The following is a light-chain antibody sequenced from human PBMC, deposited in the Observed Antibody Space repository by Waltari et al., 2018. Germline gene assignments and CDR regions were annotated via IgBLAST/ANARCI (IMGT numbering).Light chain of an antibody. Sequence: EIVLTQSPVTLSLSAGERATLSCRASESVFNYLAWYQQKPGQAPRLLIYYTSKRATVIPARFSGSGYGTDFTLTITNLEAEDFALYYCQQGSILPLTFGGGTKVEIK. CDR3: QQGSILPLT. CDR2: YTS. V-gene: IGKV3-11*01. J-gene: IGKJ4*01. CDR1: ESVFNY.